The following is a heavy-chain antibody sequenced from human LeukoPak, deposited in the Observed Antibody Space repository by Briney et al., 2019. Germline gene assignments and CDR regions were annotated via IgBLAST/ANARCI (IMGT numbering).Heavy chain of an antibody. CDR3: ARENGGSYQSFDY. CDR2: INPSGGST. CDR1: GYTFTNYY. Sequence: GASVKVSCKASGYTFTNYYIHWVRQAPGQGLECMGIINPSGGSTSYAQKFQGRVTMTRDMSTSTAYMELSSLRSEDTAVYYCARENGGSYQSFDYWGQGTLVTVSS. V-gene: IGHV1-46*01. J-gene: IGHJ4*02. D-gene: IGHD1-26*01.